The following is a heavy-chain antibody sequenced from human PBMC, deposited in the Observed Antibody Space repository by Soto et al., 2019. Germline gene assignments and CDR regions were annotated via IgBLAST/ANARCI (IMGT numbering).Heavy chain of an antibody. CDR2: ITYDGSYA. J-gene: IGHJ4*02. CDR3: ARDLIIVDIPGDDFDY. CDR1: GFTFSNYW. D-gene: IGHD1-26*01. Sequence: EVQLVESGGGLVQPGGSLRLSCTTSGFTFSNYWMHWVRQAPGKGLMWVSRITYDGSYASYADSVKGRFIISRDNAKNTLYLQMNGLRAEDTAIYYCARDLIIVDIPGDDFDYWGQGTLVAVSS. V-gene: IGHV3-74*03.